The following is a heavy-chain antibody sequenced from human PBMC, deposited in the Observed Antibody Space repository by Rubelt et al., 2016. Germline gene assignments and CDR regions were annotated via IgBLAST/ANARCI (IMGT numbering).Heavy chain of an antibody. Sequence: ESGPGLVKPSETLSLTCTVSGGSISSYYWSWIRQPAGKGLEWIGRIYTSGSTNYNPSLKSRVTMPVDTSKNQFSLKLSSVTAADTAVYYCARGDPDRGSRTVTLDYWGQGTLVTVSS. J-gene: IGHJ4*02. D-gene: IGHD4-17*01. V-gene: IGHV4-4*07. CDR2: IYTSGST. CDR3: ARGDPDRGSRTVTLDY. CDR1: GGSISSYY.